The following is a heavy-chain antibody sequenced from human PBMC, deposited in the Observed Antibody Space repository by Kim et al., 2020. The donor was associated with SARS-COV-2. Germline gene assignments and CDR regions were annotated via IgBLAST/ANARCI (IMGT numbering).Heavy chain of an antibody. V-gene: IGHV4-59*01. Sequence: NPSRKSRVTISVDTSKNQFSLKLSSVTAADTAVYYCARSYYYDSSGFPGYWGQGTLVTVSS. D-gene: IGHD3-22*01. J-gene: IGHJ4*02. CDR3: ARSYYYDSSGFPGY.